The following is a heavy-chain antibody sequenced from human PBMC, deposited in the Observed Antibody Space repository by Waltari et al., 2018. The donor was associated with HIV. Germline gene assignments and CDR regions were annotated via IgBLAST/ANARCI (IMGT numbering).Heavy chain of an antibody. D-gene: IGHD6-19*01. CDR3: ARLRFGAVAGTGPFDY. CDR2: IYYSGST. CDR1: GGYISSYY. V-gene: IGHV4-59*01. Sequence: QVQLQESGPGLVKPSETLSLTCTVSGGYISSYYWSWIRQPPGKGLEWNGYIYYSGSTNYNPSLKSRVTISVDTSKNQFSLKLSSVTAADTAVYYCARLRFGAVAGTGPFDYWGQGTLVTVSS. J-gene: IGHJ4*02.